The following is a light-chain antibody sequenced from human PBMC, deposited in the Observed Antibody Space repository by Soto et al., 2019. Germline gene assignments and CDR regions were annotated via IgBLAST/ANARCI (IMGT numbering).Light chain of an antibody. Sequence: EIVLTQSPGTLSLSPGERATLSCRASQSVSSSYLAWYQQKPGQAHRLLIYGAYSRATGIQDRFSGSGSGTDFTLAIRRLEPEDFAVYYCKQYGSSPRAFGGGTKVDIK. J-gene: IGKJ4*01. CDR1: QSVSSSY. V-gene: IGKV3-20*01. CDR2: GAY. CDR3: KQYGSSPRA.